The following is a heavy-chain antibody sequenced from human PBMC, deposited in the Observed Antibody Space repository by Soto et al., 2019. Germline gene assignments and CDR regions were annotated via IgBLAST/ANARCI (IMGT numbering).Heavy chain of an antibody. CDR2: IYYSGST. Sequence: PSETLSLTCTVAGGSISSYYWSWIRQPPGKGLEWMWYIYYSGSTHYTPSLKSRVTISVDTSKNQFSLKLSSVTAADTAVYYCARDITGMGNWFDPWGQGTLVTVS. J-gene: IGHJ5*02. CDR3: ARDITGMGNWFDP. V-gene: IGHV4-59*01. D-gene: IGHD1-20*01. CDR1: GGSISSYY.